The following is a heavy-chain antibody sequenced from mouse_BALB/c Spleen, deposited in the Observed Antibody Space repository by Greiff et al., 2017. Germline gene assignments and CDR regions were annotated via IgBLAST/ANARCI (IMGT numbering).Heavy chain of an antibody. CDR1: GFTFSSYA. CDR2: ISSGGST. Sequence: DVMLVESGGGLVKPGGSLKLSCAASGFTFSSYAMSWVRQTPEQRLEWVASISSGGSTYYPDSVKGRFTISRDNARNILYLQMSSLRSEDTAMYYCARGHDGYSYYFDYWGQGTTLTVSS. D-gene: IGHD2-3*01. V-gene: IGHV5-6-5*01. CDR3: ARGHDGYSYYFDY. J-gene: IGHJ2*01.